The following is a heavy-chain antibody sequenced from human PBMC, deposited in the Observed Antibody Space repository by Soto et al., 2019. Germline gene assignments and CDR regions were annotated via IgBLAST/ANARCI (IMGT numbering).Heavy chain of an antibody. CDR3: ARVYVTTVTTGGDY. D-gene: IGHD4-17*01. CDR1: GYTFTSYG. CDR2: ISAYNGNK. V-gene: IGHV1-18*01. Sequence: QVQLVQSGAEVKKPGASVKVSCKASGYTFTSYGISWARQAPEQGLEWVGWISAYNGNKNYAQSLQGRVTMTTDTSTSTAYMELRSLRSDDTAVYYCARVYVTTVTTGGDYWGQGTLVTVSS. J-gene: IGHJ4*02.